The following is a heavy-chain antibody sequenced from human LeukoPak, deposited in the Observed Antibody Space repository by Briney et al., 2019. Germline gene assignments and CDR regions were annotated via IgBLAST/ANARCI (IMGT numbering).Heavy chain of an antibody. CDR3: ARGRRVYSSSSFWFDP. CDR2: INHSGST. D-gene: IGHD6-6*01. J-gene: IGHJ5*02. Sequence: SGTLSLTCAVYGGSFSGYYWSWIRQPPGKGLEWIGEINHSGSTNYNPSLKSRVTISVDTSKNQFSLKLSSVTAADTAVYYCARGRRVYSSSSFWFDPWGQGTLVTVSS. CDR1: GGSFSGYY. V-gene: IGHV4-34*01.